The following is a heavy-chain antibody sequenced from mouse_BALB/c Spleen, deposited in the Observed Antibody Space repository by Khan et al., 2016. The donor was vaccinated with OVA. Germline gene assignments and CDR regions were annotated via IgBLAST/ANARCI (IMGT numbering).Heavy chain of an antibody. D-gene: IGHD2-3*01. CDR3: ARGGQGLLRGGGTSDY. Sequence: QVQLKQSGPELVRPGESVKISCKGSGYTFTDYAMHWVKQSHAKSLEWIGVISVYYDDTNYNQKFKGQATMTVDKSSSTAYMELAKLKSNNSAIYDWARGGQGLLRGGGTSDYWGQGTTLTVSS. CDR2: ISVYYDDT. J-gene: IGHJ2*01. CDR1: GYTFTDYA. V-gene: IGHV1S137*01.